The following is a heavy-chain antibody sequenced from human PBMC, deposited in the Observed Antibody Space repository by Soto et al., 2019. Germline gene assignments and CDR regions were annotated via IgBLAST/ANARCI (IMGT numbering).Heavy chain of an antibody. Sequence: DVQLVESGGDVVQPGGSLRLSCAASGFTFEDYTIHWVRQAPGKALEWVSLISWDGGTTYYTHSVKGRFTISRDNSKNSLYLQMNSLRPEDTALYYCAKDGSQKDDDGHWLGSWRQGTLVTVSS. CDR2: ISWDGGTT. CDR1: GFTFEDYT. J-gene: IGHJ5*01. V-gene: IGHV3-43*01. CDR3: AKDGSQKDDDGHWLGS. D-gene: IGHD3-16*01.